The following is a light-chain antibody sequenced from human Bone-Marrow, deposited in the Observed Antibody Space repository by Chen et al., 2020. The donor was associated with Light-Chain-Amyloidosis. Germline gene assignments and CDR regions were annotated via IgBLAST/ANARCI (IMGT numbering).Light chain of an antibody. J-gene: IGKJ4*01. CDR3: MQSIQLPLN. CDR2: EVS. CDR1: QSLRNIKTY. V-gene: IGKV2D-29*02. Sequence: DIVMTQTPLSLSVTPGQPASISCKSSQSLRNIKTYLYWYLQKPGQSPQLLIYEVSDRFSGVPDRFSGSGSETDFTLNISRVEAEDVGVYYCMQSIQLPLNFGGGTKEEIK.